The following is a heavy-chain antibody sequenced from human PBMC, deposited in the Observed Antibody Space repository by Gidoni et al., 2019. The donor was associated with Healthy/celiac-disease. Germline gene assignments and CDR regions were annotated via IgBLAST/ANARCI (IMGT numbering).Heavy chain of an antibody. V-gene: IGHV3-21*01. CDR1: GFTFSSSS. D-gene: IGHD2-21*02. CDR3: ARGDCGGDCYSSYYYGMDV. Sequence: EVQLVESGGGLVKPGGSLRLSCAASGFTFSSSSMNWVRQAPGKGLEWVSSISSSSSYIYNADSVKVRFTITRDNAKNSLYLQMNSLRAEDTAVYYCARGDCGGDCYSSYYYGMDVWGQGTTVTVSS. J-gene: IGHJ6*02. CDR2: ISSSSSYI.